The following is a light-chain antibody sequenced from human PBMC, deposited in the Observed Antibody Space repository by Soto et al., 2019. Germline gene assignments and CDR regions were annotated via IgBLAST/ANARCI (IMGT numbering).Light chain of an antibody. V-gene: IGKV1D-16*01. J-gene: IGKJ5*01. Sequence: IQMTQSPSSVSASVGDRVNITCRASQDISTWLAWYQQKPGKAPKSLIYTVSTLQSGVPSRFSGSGSGTEFSLTISSLQPEDFATYYCQQYYSYPITVGQGTRLEIK. CDR2: TVS. CDR3: QQYYSYPIT. CDR1: QDISTW.